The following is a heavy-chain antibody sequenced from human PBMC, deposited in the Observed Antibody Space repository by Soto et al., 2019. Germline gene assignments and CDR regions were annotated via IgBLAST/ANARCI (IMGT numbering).Heavy chain of an antibody. V-gene: IGHV3-7*01. D-gene: IGHD2-2*01. CDR1: GFTFSSYW. Sequence: GGSLRLSCAASGFTFSSYWMSWVRQAPGKGLEWVANIKQDGSEKYYVDSVKGRFTISRDNAKNSLYLQMNSLRAEDTAVYYCARQDIVLVPAANPGSDYYYGTDVWGQGTTVTVSS. J-gene: IGHJ6*02. CDR3: ARQDIVLVPAANPGSDYYYGTDV. CDR2: IKQDGSEK.